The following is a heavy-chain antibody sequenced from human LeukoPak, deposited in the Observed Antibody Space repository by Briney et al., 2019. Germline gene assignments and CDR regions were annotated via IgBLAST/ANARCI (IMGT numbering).Heavy chain of an antibody. CDR1: GFTFSNYS. V-gene: IGHV3-21*01. CDR3: ARSPSNDYGDY. CDR2: ISSSSSYI. J-gene: IGHJ4*02. Sequence: GGSLRLSCAASGFTFSNYSMNWVRQAPGKGLEWVSSISSSSSYIYYADSLKGRFTISRDNAKNSLYLQMNSLRAEDTAVYYCARSPSNDYGDYWGQGTLVTVSS.